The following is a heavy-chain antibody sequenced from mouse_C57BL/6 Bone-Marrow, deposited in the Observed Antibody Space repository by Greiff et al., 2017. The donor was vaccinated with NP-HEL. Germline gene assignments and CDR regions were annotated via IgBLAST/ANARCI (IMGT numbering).Heavy chain of an antibody. V-gene: IGHV1-83*01. J-gene: IGHJ2*01. CDR3: RDYGNYDY. CDR2: YPGSGNTY. Sequence: VQLKESGPELVKPGASVKMSCKASGYTFTDYYMHWVKQKPGKGLEWIGEIYPGSGNTYYNEKFKGKATLTADTSSSTAYMQLSSLTSEDSAVYFCARDYGNYDYWGQGTTLTVSS. D-gene: IGHD2-1*01. CDR1: YTFTDYYM.